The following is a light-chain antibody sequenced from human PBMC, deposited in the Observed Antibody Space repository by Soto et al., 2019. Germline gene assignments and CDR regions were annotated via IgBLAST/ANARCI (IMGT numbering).Light chain of an antibody. Sequence: DIQLTHSPSSLSASVGDRVTITCRASQSIRSYLNWYQQKPGKAPKLLIYAASSLQTGVSSRFSGSGSGTDFTLTISNLQPEDFATYHCQQTYSTHTFGGGTKWRS. CDR3: QQTYSTHT. J-gene: IGKJ4*01. CDR1: QSIRSY. V-gene: IGKV1-39*01. CDR2: AAS.